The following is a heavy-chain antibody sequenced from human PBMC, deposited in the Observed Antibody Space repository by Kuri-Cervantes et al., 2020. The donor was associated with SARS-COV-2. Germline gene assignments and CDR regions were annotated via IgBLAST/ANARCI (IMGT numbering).Heavy chain of an antibody. CDR1: RDTFTTFG. Sequence: SVKVSCKASRDTFTTFGFSWVRQAPGQGLEWMGGIIPFFATPSYAQRFEGRVTITADESTSTVYMELTSLKSDDTAVYYCARDYFGNWFDPWGQGTLVTVSS. CDR3: ARDYFGNWFDP. D-gene: IGHD2/OR15-2a*01. V-gene: IGHV1-69*13. J-gene: IGHJ5*02. CDR2: IIPFFATP.